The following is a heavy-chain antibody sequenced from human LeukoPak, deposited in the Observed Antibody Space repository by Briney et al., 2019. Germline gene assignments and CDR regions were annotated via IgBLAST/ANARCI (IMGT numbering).Heavy chain of an antibody. V-gene: IGHV3-33*01. D-gene: IGHD3-22*01. J-gene: IGHJ4*02. Sequence: GESLKISCAASGFTLSSYGMHWVRQAPGKGLVWVAIIWYDGSNKYYADSVKGRFTISRDNSKNTLYLQMNSLRAEDTAVYYCARGVMYYDSSGYLFDYWAQGILVTVSS. CDR2: IWYDGSNK. CDR1: GFTLSSYG. CDR3: ARGVMYYDSSGYLFDY.